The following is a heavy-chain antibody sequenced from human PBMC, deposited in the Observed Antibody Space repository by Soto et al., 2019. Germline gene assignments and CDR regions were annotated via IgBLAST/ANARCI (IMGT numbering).Heavy chain of an antibody. V-gene: IGHV3-23*01. CDR3: AKSQRGSIFAVFDL. D-gene: IGHD3-3*02. Sequence: PGGSLRLACAASGFNFSSDGMNWVRQTQGKGLEWVASIFGSGITTYYADSVKGRFTISRDNSKNTLHFQLNSLRAEDTVLYYCAKSQRGSIFAVFDLWGQGSLVTVSS. CDR1: GFNFSSDG. J-gene: IGHJ3*01. CDR2: IFGSGITT.